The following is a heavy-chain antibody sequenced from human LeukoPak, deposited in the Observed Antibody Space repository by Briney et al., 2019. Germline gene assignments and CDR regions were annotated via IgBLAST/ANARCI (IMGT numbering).Heavy chain of an antibody. CDR2: IKRDGNEK. CDR1: GFTFSSYW. V-gene: IGHV3-7*01. CDR3: AKEGAYPIITYDS. D-gene: IGHD3-10*01. J-gene: IGHJ5*01. Sequence: GGSLRLSCAASGFTFSSYWMNWVRQAPGKGLEWVANIKRDGNEKNYVDSVKGRLSISRDNAKNSLYLQMDSLRAEDTAVYYCAKEGAYPIITYDSWGQGALVTVSS.